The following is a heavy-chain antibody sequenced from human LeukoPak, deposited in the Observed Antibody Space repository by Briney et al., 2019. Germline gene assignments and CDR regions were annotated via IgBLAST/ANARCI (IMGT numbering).Heavy chain of an antibody. CDR1: GVIDSSNY. D-gene: IGHD2-15*01. Sequence: PGGSVRLSCTASGVIDSSNYMSWVRQAPGKGLEWVSLIYAGGSTFYADSVMGRSTISRDKSNNTLYLLMNSLRAEDTAVYYCATGGRSGVAFESWGQGTLVTVSS. CDR2: IYAGGST. V-gene: IGHV3-53*01. CDR3: ATGGRSGVAFES. J-gene: IGHJ4*02.